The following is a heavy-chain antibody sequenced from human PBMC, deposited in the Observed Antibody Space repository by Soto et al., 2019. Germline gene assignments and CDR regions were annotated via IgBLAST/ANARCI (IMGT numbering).Heavy chain of an antibody. V-gene: IGHV5-51*01. Sequence: PGESLKISCQASGYSFINYWIGWVRQLPGKGLEWMAIINPGNSETRYSPAFQGQVTISADRFITTVYLEWSSRKASDTAMYYCARPDNNYVASWGQGTLVTVSS. CDR3: ARPDNNYVAS. CDR2: INPGNSET. D-gene: IGHD2-15*01. CDR1: GYSFINYW. J-gene: IGHJ4*02.